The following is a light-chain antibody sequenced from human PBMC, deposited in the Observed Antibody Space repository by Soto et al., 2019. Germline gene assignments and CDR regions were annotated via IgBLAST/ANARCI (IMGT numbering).Light chain of an antibody. J-gene: IGLJ1*01. CDR1: SSDVGAYDY. CDR2: EVT. CDR3: SSYTRSGTYV. V-gene: IGLV2-14*01. Sequence: QSALTQPASVSASPGQSIAISCSGTSSDVGAYDYVSWYQHHPGKAPKLIIYEVTYRPSGVSNRFSASKSGNTASLTISGLQAEDEADYYCSSYTRSGTYVFGTGTKVTVL.